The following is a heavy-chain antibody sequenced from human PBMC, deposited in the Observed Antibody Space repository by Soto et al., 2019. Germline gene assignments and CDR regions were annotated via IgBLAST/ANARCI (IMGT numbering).Heavy chain of an antibody. CDR3: ARDGTYKWV. D-gene: IGHD1-1*01. V-gene: IGHV3-66*01. CDR2: IYSGGAT. J-gene: IGHJ4*02. CDR1: GFTVSNNY. Sequence: EVQLVESGGGLVQPGGSLRLSCAASGFTVSNNYMRWVRQAPGKGLEWVSLIYSGGATYYADSVKGRFTISRDNSKNTLYLQRNSLRAEDTAVYYCARDGTYKWVGGQGILVIVSS.